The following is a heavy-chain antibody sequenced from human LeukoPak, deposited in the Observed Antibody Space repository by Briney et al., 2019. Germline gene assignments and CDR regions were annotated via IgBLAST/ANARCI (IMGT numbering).Heavy chain of an antibody. D-gene: IGHD3-10*02. CDR2: IDGSGAT. V-gene: IGHV3-23*01. CDR3: AADQESGPRCYYVI. CDR1: GFSFNNFL. J-gene: IGHJ4*02. Sequence: PGGSLRLSCAASGFSFNNFLMTWVRQAPGKGLEWVSSIDGSGATVYADSVKGRFIISRDNSQNTVYLQMNTLGAEDTAVYYCAADQESGPRCYYVIGGQGTLVTVFS.